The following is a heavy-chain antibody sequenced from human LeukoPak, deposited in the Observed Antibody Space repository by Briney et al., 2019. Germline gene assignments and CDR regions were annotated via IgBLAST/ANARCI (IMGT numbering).Heavy chain of an antibody. Sequence: GGSLRLSCAAPGFTFNGYWMSWVRQAPGKGLEWVANIKQDGSEKYYVYSVEGRFTISRDNAKNSLYLQMNSLRAEDTALYYCARERPSSGYYPYYFDHWGQGTLVTVSS. J-gene: IGHJ4*02. CDR2: IKQDGSEK. CDR1: GFTFNGYW. V-gene: IGHV3-7*01. D-gene: IGHD3-22*01. CDR3: ARERPSSGYYPYYFDH.